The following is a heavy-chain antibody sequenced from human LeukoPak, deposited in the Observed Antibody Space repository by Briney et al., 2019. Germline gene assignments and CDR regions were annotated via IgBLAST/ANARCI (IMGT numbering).Heavy chain of an antibody. Sequence: GSLRLSCAASGFTFDDYGMSWVRQAPGKGLEWVSGINWNGGTTTYADSVKGRFTISRDNAKNSLFLQMNSLRAEDTALYYCARRNYYYYMDVWGKGTTVTVSS. J-gene: IGHJ6*03. V-gene: IGHV3-20*04. CDR1: GFTFDDYG. CDR3: ARRNYYYYMDV. CDR2: INWNGGTT.